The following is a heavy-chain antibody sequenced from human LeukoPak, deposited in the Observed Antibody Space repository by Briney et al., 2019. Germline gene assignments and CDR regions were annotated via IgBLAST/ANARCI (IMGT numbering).Heavy chain of an antibody. Sequence: PGGSLRLSCAASGITFSSYSMNWVRQAPGKGLEWVAYMSSSSSTIYYADSVKGRFTISRDNAKNSLYLQMNSLRAEDTAVYYCATLAVAGNNYWGQGTLVTVSS. V-gene: IGHV3-48*01. CDR2: MSSSSSTI. J-gene: IGHJ4*02. D-gene: IGHD6-19*01. CDR3: ATLAVAGNNY. CDR1: GITFSSYS.